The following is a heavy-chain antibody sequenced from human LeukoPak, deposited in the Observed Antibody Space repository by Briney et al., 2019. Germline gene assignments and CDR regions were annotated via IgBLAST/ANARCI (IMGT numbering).Heavy chain of an antibody. Sequence: GASVKVSCKASGGTFSSYAISWVRQAPGQGLEWMGRIIPIFGTANYAQKFQGRVTITTDESTSTVYMELSSLRSEDTAVYYCARDSPPLLSRGSSGLGYFDLWGRGTLVTVSS. V-gene: IGHV1-69*05. D-gene: IGHD6-6*01. CDR1: GGTFSSYA. CDR3: ARDSPPLLSRGSSGLGYFDL. J-gene: IGHJ2*01. CDR2: IIPIFGTA.